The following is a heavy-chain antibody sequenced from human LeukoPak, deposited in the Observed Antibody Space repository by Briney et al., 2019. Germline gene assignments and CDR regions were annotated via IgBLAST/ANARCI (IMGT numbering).Heavy chain of an antibody. Sequence: SETLSLTCAVYGGSFIGFHWNWIRQPPGKGLEWIGDINHSGSTNYNPSLESRVTMSVDTSKNQFSLRLSSVTAADTAVYYCARDPGYYGSGSRGAFDYWGQGTLVTVSS. J-gene: IGHJ4*02. CDR2: INHSGST. CDR3: ARDPGYYGSGSRGAFDY. V-gene: IGHV4-34*01. CDR1: GGSFIGFH. D-gene: IGHD3-10*01.